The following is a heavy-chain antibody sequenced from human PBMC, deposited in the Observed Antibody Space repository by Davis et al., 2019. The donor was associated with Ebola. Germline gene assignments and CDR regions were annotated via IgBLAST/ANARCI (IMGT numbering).Heavy chain of an antibody. V-gene: IGHV4-39*01. Sequence: SETLSLTCTVSGASISSRSYYWGWIRQPPGKGLEWVGSFSYGDNTHYYNPSLRSRVTISVDTSRNQFSLKLSSVTAADTAVYYCARARYYYGRGRLDPWGQGTLVTVSS. J-gene: IGHJ5*02. CDR2: FSYGDNT. D-gene: IGHD3-10*02. CDR3: ARARYYYGRGRLDP. CDR1: GASISSRSYY.